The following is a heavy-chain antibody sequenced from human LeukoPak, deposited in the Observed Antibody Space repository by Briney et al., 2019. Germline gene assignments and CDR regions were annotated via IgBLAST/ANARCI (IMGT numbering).Heavy chain of an antibody. J-gene: IGHJ4*02. Sequence: GGSLRLSCAASGFTFSSYSMNWVRQAPGKGLEWVSSISSSSSYIYYADSVKGRFTISRDNAKNSLYLQMNSLRAEDTAVYYCAGDLCSGGSCRYADYWGQGTLVTVSS. CDR1: GFTFSSYS. V-gene: IGHV3-21*01. CDR2: ISSSSSYI. CDR3: AGDLCSGGSCRYADY. D-gene: IGHD2-15*01.